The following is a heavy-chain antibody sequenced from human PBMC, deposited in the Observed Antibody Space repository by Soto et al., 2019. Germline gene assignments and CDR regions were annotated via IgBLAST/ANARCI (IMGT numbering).Heavy chain of an antibody. CDR1: GFPFSDYA. CDR3: VQGLYVWGVTGDY. Sequence: EVQLLESGGGLAQPGGSLRVSCAAAGFPFSDYAMSWVRQAPGQGLEWVSIITAPDGSTYYADSVKGRFTISRDDAKNPLQLQMNSLRVEDTAVYYCVQGLYVWGVTGDYWGQGPLFTVSS. D-gene: IGHD3-16*01. J-gene: IGHJ4*02. CDR2: ITAPDGST. V-gene: IGHV3-23*01.